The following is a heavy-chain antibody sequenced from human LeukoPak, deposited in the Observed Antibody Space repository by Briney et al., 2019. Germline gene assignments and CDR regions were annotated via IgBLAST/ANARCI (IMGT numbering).Heavy chain of an antibody. J-gene: IGHJ4*02. CDR3: ATEGWLVR. CDR2: FAPKDGEK. D-gene: IGHD6-19*01. CDR1: GYTLTELS. Sequence: ASVKVSCKVSGYTLTELSMHWVRQAPGKGLECMGGFAPKDGEKIHAQKFQGRVTMTADTSTDTAYMELSSLRSEDTAVYYCATEGWLVRWGQGTLVTVSS. V-gene: IGHV1-24*01.